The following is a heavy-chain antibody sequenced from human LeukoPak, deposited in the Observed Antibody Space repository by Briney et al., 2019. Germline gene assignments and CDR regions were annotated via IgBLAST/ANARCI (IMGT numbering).Heavy chain of an antibody. CDR1: GGIFSSYA. CDR2: IIPIFGTA. D-gene: IGHD6-19*01. V-gene: IGHV1-69*13. Sequence: SVKVSCKASGGIFSSYAISGLRQAPGQGLDWMGGIIPIFGTANYAQKFQGRVTITADESTSTAYMELSSLRSEDTAVYCCARGVAGDAFDIWGQGTMVTVSS. J-gene: IGHJ3*02. CDR3: ARGVAGDAFDI.